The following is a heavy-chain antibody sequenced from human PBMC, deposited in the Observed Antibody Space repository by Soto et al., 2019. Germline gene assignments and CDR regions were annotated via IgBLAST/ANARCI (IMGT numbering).Heavy chain of an antibody. V-gene: IGHV1-46*02. CDR1: GYTFNNYY. J-gene: IGHJ5*02. CDR2: INPSGGRT. Sequence: QVQLVQSGAEVKKPGASVKVSCRTSGYTFNNYYMHWVRQAPGRGLELMVIINPSGGRTSYPQKFQGQVTMTKDTSTSTVYMGLRSLESDDTAVYYCARDGCSSTICSGWGNWFDPWGQGTLVTVSS. D-gene: IGHD2-2*01. CDR3: ARDGCSSTICSGWGNWFDP.